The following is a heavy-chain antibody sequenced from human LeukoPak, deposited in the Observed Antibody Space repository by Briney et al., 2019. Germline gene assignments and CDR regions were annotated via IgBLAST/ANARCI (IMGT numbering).Heavy chain of an antibody. V-gene: IGHV3-30*18. J-gene: IGHJ4*02. CDR3: AKPYCSSTSCLMVY. CDR2: ISYDGSNK. D-gene: IGHD2-2*01. CDR1: GFTFSSYG. Sequence: PGGSLRLSCAASGFTFSSYGMHWVRQAPGKGLEWVAVISYDGSNKYYADSVKGRFTISRDNSKNTLYLQMNSLRAEETAVYYCAKPYCSSTSCLMVYWGQGTLVTVSS.